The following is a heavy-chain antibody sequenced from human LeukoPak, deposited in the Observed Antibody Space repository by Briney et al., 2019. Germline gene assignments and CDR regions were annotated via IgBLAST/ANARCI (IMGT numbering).Heavy chain of an antibody. Sequence: GASVKVSCKASGYTFTSYGISWVRQAPGQGLEWMGGIIPIFGTANYAQKFQGRVTITADESTSTAYMELSSLRSEDTAVYYCARVVESELLWFGELFKAPHNWFDPWGQGTLVTVSS. V-gene: IGHV1-69*13. CDR1: GYTFTSYG. D-gene: IGHD3-10*01. J-gene: IGHJ5*02. CDR3: ARVVESELLWFGELFKAPHNWFDP. CDR2: IIPIFGTA.